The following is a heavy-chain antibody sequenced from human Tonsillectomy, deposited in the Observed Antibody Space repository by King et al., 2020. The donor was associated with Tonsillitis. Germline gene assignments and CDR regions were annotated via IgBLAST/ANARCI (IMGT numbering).Heavy chain of an antibody. Sequence: VQLVESGGGLVQPGGSLRLSCAASGFTFSSYWMSWVRQAPGKGLEWVANIKQDGSGKYYVDSVKGGFTISRDNAKKSLYLQMNSLRAEDTAVYYCARDGDYGIFDYWGQGTLVTVSS. V-gene: IGHV3-7*01. CDR3: ARDGDYGIFDY. CDR2: IKQDGSGK. CDR1: GFTFSSYW. J-gene: IGHJ4*02. D-gene: IGHD4-17*01.